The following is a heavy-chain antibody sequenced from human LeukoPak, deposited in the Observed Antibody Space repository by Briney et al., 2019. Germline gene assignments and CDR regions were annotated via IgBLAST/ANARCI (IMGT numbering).Heavy chain of an antibody. D-gene: IGHD3-16*01. J-gene: IGHJ6*03. V-gene: IGHV1-69*06. CDR2: IIPIFGTA. CDR1: GGTFSSYA. CDR3: ARRQKTLIYDYVWGSPSYYYYYMDV. Sequence: SVKVSCKASGGTFSSYAISWVRQAPGQGLEWMGGIIPIFGTANYAQKFQGRVTITADKSTSTAYMELSSLRSEDTAVYYCARRQKTLIYDYVWGSPSYYYYYMDVWGKGTTVTVSS.